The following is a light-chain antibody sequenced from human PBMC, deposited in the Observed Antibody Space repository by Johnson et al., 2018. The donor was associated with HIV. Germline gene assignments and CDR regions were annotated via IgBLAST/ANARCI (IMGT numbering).Light chain of an antibody. CDR2: DNN. CDR3: GRLDDSLRTYV. CDR1: SSNIGNNY. Sequence: QSVLTQPPSVSAAPGQKVTISCSGSSSNIGNNYVSWYQQFPGTAPKLLIYDNNKRPSGIPDRFSGSKSGTSATLGITGLQTGDEADDYCGRLDDSLRTYVFGAGTKVTVL. V-gene: IGLV1-51*01. J-gene: IGLJ1*01.